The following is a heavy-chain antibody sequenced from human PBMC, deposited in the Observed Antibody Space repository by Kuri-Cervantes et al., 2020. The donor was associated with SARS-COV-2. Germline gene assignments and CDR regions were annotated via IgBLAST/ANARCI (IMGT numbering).Heavy chain of an antibody. D-gene: IGHD3-10*01. V-gene: IGHV3-30-3*01. CDR1: GFTFSSYA. J-gene: IGHJ6*02. Sequence: GESLKISCAASGFTFSSYAMHWVRQAPGKGLEWVAVISYDGSNKYYADSVKGRFTISRDNPKNTLYLQMNSLRAEDTAVYYCARDSYYYGSGRMDVWGQGTTVTVSS. CDR3: ARDSYYYGSGRMDV. CDR2: ISYDGSNK.